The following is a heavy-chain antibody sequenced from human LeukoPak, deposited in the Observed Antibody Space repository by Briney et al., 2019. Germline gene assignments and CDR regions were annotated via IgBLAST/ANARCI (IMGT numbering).Heavy chain of an antibody. CDR1: GYTFTSYD. J-gene: IGHJ5*02. CDR3: AVQGNGAAPRRVFDP. Sequence: ASVKVSCKASGYTFTSYDINWVRQATGQGLEWMGWMNPNSGNTGYAQKFQGRVTITTDESTSTAYMELSSLRPEDTAVYYCAVQGNGAAPRRVFDPWGQGTLVTVSS. D-gene: IGHD6-13*01. V-gene: IGHV1-8*03. CDR2: MNPNSGNT.